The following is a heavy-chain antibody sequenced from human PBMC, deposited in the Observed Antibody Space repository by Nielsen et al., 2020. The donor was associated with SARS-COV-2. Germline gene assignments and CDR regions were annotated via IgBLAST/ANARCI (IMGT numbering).Heavy chain of an antibody. CDR3: ARDVGRGVIRYFDY. CDR2: MYYTGSS. Sequence: SETLSLTCSVSGDSVSSAIHYWSWIRQAPGKGLEWIGYMYYTGSSDYNPSFKSRVTISVDTSKNQFSLTLTFVTAADTAVYYCARDVGRGVIRYFDYWGQGTLVTVSS. V-gene: IGHV4-61*01. J-gene: IGHJ4*02. CDR1: GDSVSSAIHY. D-gene: IGHD3-10*01.